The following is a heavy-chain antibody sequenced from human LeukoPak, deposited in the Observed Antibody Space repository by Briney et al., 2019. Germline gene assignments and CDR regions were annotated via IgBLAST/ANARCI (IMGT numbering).Heavy chain of an antibody. J-gene: IGHJ5*02. CDR1: GYTFTSYY. D-gene: IGHD3-10*01. Sequence: ASVKVSCKASGYTFTSYYMHWVRQAPGQGLEWMGIINPSGGSTSYTQKFQGRVTMTRDTSTSTVYMELSSLRSEDTAVYYCARDYRFGGFDPWGQGTLVTVSS. CDR3: ARDYRFGGFDP. CDR2: INPSGGST. V-gene: IGHV1-46*01.